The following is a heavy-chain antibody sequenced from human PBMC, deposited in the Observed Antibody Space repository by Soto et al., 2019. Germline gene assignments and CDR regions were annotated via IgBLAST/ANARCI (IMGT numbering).Heavy chain of an antibody. CDR3: ARDSQTRYDILYYYFGMDV. V-gene: IGHV3-48*02. J-gene: IGHJ6*02. D-gene: IGHD3-9*01. CDR2: ISSSSSTI. Sequence: EVQLVESGGGLVQPGGSLRLSCAASGFTFSTYYMSWVRQAPGKGLEWVSYISSSSSTIYYADSVKGRFTISRDNAKNSLYLQMNSLRDEDTAVYYCARDSQTRYDILYYYFGMDVWGQGTTVTVSS. CDR1: GFTFSTYY.